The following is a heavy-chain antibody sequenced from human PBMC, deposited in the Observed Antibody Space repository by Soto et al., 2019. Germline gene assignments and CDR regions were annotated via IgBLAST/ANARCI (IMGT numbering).Heavy chain of an antibody. CDR2: ISTYSGDT. CDR3: ARHHGPTSSENWFDP. D-gene: IGHD3-16*01. V-gene: IGHV1-18*01. CDR1: GYTFFTYD. Sequence: QVHLVQSGVEVKTPGASVKVSCQASGYTFFTYDISWVRQAPGQGLEWMGWISTYSGDTTYAQKFQGRVTMTTDTSTNTAYLELRSLRSDDTAVYYCARHHGPTSSENWFDPWGQGTLVTVSS. J-gene: IGHJ5*02.